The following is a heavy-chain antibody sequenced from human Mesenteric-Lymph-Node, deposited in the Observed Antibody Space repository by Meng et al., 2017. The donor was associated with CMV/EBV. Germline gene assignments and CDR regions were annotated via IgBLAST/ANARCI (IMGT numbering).Heavy chain of an antibody. CDR1: GYTFITYA. CDR2: INTITRNP. Sequence: SGYTFITYAINWVRQAPGPGLEWLVWINTITRNPTYAQGFTGRFVFSLDTSVSMAYLQISSLKAEDTAVYYCARWYCSTTSCYFDYWGQGTLVTVSS. D-gene: IGHD2-2*01. CDR3: ARWYCSTTSCYFDY. J-gene: IGHJ4*02. V-gene: IGHV7-4-1*04.